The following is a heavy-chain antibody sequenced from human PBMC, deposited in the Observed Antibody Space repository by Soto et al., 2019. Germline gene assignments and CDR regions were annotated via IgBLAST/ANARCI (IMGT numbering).Heavy chain of an antibody. CDR3: ARGSSGGYYSAMDV. CDR2: IIPMYNKP. V-gene: IGHV1-69*01. CDR1: GGTFTTYA. J-gene: IGHJ6*02. Sequence: QVQLVQSGAEVKKPGSSVRVSCQASGGTFTTYAFNWVRQAPGQGLEWMGGIIPMYNKPNYAPNFLGRVTISADPSTSTAYMELTTLRSEDTAVYFCARGSSGGYYSAMDVWGQGTTVTVSS. D-gene: IGHD6-19*01.